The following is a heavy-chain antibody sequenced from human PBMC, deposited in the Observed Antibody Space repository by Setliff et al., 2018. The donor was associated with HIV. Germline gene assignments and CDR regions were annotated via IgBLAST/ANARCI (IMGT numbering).Heavy chain of an antibody. D-gene: IGHD2-2*01. CDR1: GGSFSGYY. V-gene: IGHV4-4*09. Sequence: TLSLTCTVYGGSFSGYYWSWIRQSPGKGLEWIGHIYSSGSTYYNPSLKSRFTISVDTSKNQFSLNLSSVTAADTAVYYCARDFCSSTTCTNWFHPWGQGTLVTVSS. J-gene: IGHJ5*02. CDR3: ARDFCSSTTCTNWFHP. CDR2: IYSSGST.